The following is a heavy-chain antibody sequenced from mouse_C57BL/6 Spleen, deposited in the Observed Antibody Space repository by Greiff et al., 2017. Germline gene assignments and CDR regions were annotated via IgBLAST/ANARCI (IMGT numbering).Heavy chain of an antibody. CDR2: IYPGGGYT. D-gene: IGHD2-14*01. Sequence: QVQLQQSGAELVRPGTSVKMSCKASGYTFTNYWIGWAKQRPGHGLEWIGDIYPGGGYTNYNEKFKGKATLTADKSYSTAYMQFSSLTSEDSAIYYCARWGYDGYAMDYWGQGTSVTVSS. CDR3: ARWGYDGYAMDY. V-gene: IGHV1-63*01. CDR1: GYTFTNYW. J-gene: IGHJ4*01.